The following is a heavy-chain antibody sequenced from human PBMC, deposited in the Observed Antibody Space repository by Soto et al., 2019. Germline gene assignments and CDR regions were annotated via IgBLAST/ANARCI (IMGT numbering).Heavy chain of an antibody. Sequence: GASVKVSCKASGGTFSSYAISWVRQAPGQGLEWMGGIIPIFGTANYAQKFQGRVTITADESTSTAYMELSSLRSEDTAVYYCARAITMVRGRYGMDVWGQGTTVTVSS. J-gene: IGHJ6*02. V-gene: IGHV1-69*13. D-gene: IGHD3-10*01. CDR1: GGTFSSYA. CDR3: ARAITMVRGRYGMDV. CDR2: IIPIFGTA.